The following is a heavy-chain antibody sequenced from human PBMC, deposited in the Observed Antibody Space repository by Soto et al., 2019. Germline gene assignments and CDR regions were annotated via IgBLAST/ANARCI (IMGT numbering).Heavy chain of an antibody. CDR2: FDPEDGET. V-gene: IGHV1-24*01. D-gene: IGHD3-10*01. Sequence: ASVKVSCKVSGDTLPEFSMHWVRQAPGKGLEWMGGFDPEDGETIYAQKFLGRVTMTEDTSTDTAYMELSSLTSEDTAVYYCAKDSFRTASSGWFDPWGQGTLVTVSS. CDR1: GDTLPEFS. J-gene: IGHJ5*02. CDR3: AKDSFRTASSGWFDP.